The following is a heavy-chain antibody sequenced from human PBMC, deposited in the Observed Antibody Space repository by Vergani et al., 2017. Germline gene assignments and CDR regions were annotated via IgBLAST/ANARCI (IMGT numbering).Heavy chain of an antibody. CDR3: ARGQWLVSNDY. Sequence: QVQLVQSGAEVKKPGASVKVSCKASGYTFTSYGISWVRQAPGQGLEWMGWISAYNGNTNYAQKFQGRVTMTRNTSISTAYMELSSLRSEDTAVYYCARGQWLVSNDYWGQGTLVTVSS. D-gene: IGHD6-19*01. CDR1: GYTFTSYG. V-gene: IGHV1-18*01. J-gene: IGHJ4*02. CDR2: ISAYNGNT.